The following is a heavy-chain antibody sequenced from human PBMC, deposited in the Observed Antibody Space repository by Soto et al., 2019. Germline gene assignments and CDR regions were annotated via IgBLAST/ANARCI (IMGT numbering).Heavy chain of an antibody. J-gene: IGHJ3*02. CDR1: GGSISSYY. V-gene: IGHV4-59*08. Sequence: TSETLSLTCTVSGGSISSYYWSWIRQPPGKGLEWIGYIYYSGSTNYNPSLKSRVTISVDTSKSQFSLKLSSVTAADTAVYYCARLESPDYAFDIWGQGTTVTVSS. CDR3: ARLESPDYAFDI. CDR2: IYYSGST.